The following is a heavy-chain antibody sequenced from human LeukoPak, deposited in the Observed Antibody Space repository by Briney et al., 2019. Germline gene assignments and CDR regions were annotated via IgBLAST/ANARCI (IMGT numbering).Heavy chain of an antibody. CDR2: IYHSGST. J-gene: IGHJ4*02. Sequence: SETLSLTCTVSGYSISSGYYWGWIRQPPGKGLEWIGSIYHSGSTYYNPSLKSRVPISVDTSKNQFSLKLSSVTAADTAVYYCARGPIQLWAREPRIDYWGQGTLVTVSS. CDR3: ARGPIQLWAREPRIDY. D-gene: IGHD5-18*01. V-gene: IGHV4-38-2*02. CDR1: GYSISSGYY.